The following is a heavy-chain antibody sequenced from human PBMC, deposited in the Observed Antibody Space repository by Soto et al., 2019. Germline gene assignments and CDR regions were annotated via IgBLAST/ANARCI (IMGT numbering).Heavy chain of an antibody. J-gene: IGHJ6*03. V-gene: IGHV4-31*03. Sequence: QVQLQESGPGLVKPSETLSLTCTVSGASISGGPYYWTWIRQHPGSGLEWIGYIYYTGSTYYNPSLKSRVIMSVDTSNNQLSLKLSSVTAADTAVYFCARVSGIVVVPTAKDPHYYYMDVWGKGTTVTVSS. CDR2: IYYTGST. CDR3: ARVSGIVVVPTAKDPHYYYMDV. CDR1: GASISGGPYY. D-gene: IGHD2-2*01.